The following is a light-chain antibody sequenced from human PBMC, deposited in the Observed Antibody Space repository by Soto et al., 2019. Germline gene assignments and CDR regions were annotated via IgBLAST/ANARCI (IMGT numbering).Light chain of an antibody. CDR3: VSYTSSSTRV. CDR1: SSDIGGYIF. CDR2: DIN. J-gene: IGLJ2*01. V-gene: IGLV2-14*01. Sequence: QSALTQPASVSGSPGQSITVSCTGTSSDIGGYIFVSWYQQHPGKAPKLMIYDINNRPSGVSKRFSGSKSGNTASLTISGLQAEDEADYYCVSYTSSSTRVFGGGTKVTVL.